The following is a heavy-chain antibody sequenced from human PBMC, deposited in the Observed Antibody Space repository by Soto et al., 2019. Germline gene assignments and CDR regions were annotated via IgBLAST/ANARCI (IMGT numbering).Heavy chain of an antibody. CDR1: GFTFSRHW. Sequence: PAGSLRLSCAASGFTFSRHWMHWVRQIPGKGLMWVSRIDNDGVGTSYADSVRGRFTMSRDNAKNTLYLQMDNLRVEDTAVYFCGRVGCFVPINDDWGQGTLVTVSS. CDR2: IDNDGVGT. J-gene: IGHJ4*02. CDR3: GRVGCFVPINDD. V-gene: IGHV3-74*01. D-gene: IGHD2-21*01.